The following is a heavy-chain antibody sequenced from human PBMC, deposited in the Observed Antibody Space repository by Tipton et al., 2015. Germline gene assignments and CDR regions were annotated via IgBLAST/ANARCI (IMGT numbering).Heavy chain of an antibody. CDR2: VNYGGRT. Sequence: GLVKPSETLSLNCTVSGDSITRSNYYWAWIRQPPGKGLEWIGSVNYGGRTYYNPSLKSGVAISVDTSKNQFTLSLSSVTAADTAVYYCARGPDFVFDSWGQGALVTVSS. CDR1: GDSITRSNYY. V-gene: IGHV4-39*01. J-gene: IGHJ4*02. CDR3: ARGPDFVFDS.